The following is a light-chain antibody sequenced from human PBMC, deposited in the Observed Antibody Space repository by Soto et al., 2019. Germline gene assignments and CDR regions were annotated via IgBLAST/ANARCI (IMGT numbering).Light chain of an antibody. CDR1: QDISNY. CDR3: QQYDNLPLT. J-gene: IGKJ4*01. CDR2: DAS. V-gene: IGKV1-33*01. Sequence: QMTQSPSSLSASVGDRVTITCQASQDISNYLSWYQQKPGKAPKSLIYDASTLEAGVPSRFRGSGSGTDFTFTISNLQPEDIATYYCQQYDNLPLTFGGGTKVEIK.